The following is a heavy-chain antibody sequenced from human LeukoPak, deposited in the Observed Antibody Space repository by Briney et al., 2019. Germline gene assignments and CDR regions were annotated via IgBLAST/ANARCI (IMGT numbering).Heavy chain of an antibody. CDR3: ARQRGYCSGGSCYGAFDI. D-gene: IGHD2-15*01. Sequence: SETLSLTCTLSGGSISSGSYYWSWIRQPAGKGLGWIGRIYTSGSTYYNPSLKSRVTISVDTSKNQFSLKLSSVTAADTAVYYCARQRGYCSGGSCYGAFDIWGQGTMVTVCS. V-gene: IGHV4-61*02. CDR1: GGSISSGSYY. CDR2: IYTSGST. J-gene: IGHJ3*02.